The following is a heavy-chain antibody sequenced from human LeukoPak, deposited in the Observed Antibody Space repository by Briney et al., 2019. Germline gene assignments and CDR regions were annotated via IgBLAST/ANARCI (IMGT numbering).Heavy chain of an antibody. CDR1: GFTFSSYS. CDR2: ISSSSSYI. CDR3: TRDLASQPDY. D-gene: IGHD1-1*01. Sequence: PGGSLRLSCAASGFTFSSYSMNWVRQAPGKGLEWVSSISSSSSYIYYADSVKGRFTISRDNAKNSLFLQMDSLRAEDTAVYYCTRDLASQPDYWGQGGLVTVSS. V-gene: IGHV3-21*01. J-gene: IGHJ4*02.